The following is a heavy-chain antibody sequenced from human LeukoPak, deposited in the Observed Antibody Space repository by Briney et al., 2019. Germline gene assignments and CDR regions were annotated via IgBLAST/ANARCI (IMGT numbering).Heavy chain of an antibody. D-gene: IGHD5-24*01. Sequence: GGSLRLSCAASGFTVSSSYMIWVRQAPGKGLEWVSVIYSGGYTYYADSVKGRFTISRGHSKNTLYPQMDSLRAEDTAVYYCARENGYKVFDYWGQGTLVTVSS. V-gene: IGHV3-53*01. J-gene: IGHJ4*02. CDR2: IYSGGYT. CDR1: GFTVSSSY. CDR3: ARENGYKVFDY.